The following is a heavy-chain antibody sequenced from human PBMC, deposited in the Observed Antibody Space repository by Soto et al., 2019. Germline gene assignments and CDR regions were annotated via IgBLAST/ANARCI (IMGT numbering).Heavy chain of an antibody. Sequence: GGSLRLSCAASGFTFSSYAMSWVRQAPGKGLEWVSAISGSGGSTYYADSVKGRFTISRDNSKNTLYLQMNSLRAEDTAVYYCAKSSDTAMVGGDHFDYWGQGTLVTVSS. D-gene: IGHD5-18*01. CDR3: AKSSDTAMVGGDHFDY. CDR2: ISGSGGST. J-gene: IGHJ4*02. V-gene: IGHV3-23*01. CDR1: GFTFSSYA.